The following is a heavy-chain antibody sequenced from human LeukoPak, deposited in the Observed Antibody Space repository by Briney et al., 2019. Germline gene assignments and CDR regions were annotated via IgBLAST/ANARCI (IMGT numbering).Heavy chain of an antibody. CDR1: GGSISSSSYY. J-gene: IGHJ4*02. D-gene: IGHD3-22*01. CDR2: IYYSGST. Sequence: SETLSLTCTASGGSISSSSYYWGWIRQPPGKGLEWIGSIYYSGSTYYNPSLKSRVTISVDTSKNQFSLKLSSVTAADTAVYYCAREYYDSSGYPHYYFDYWGQGTLVTVSS. CDR3: AREYYDSSGYPHYYFDY. V-gene: IGHV4-39*01.